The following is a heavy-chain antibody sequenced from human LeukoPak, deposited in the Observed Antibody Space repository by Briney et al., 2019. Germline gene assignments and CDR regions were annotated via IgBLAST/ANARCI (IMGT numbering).Heavy chain of an antibody. Sequence: GNSLRLSCVGSGFSLSSYAIHWVRQAPGRGLEWVAMFSYDGSIKFNADSGQSRFTVFRDTSKNTLDLQMNSLRADDTAMYYCARGYRSYGDAFDIWGHGTLVTVSS. J-gene: IGHJ3*02. CDR1: GFSLSSYA. CDR2: FSYDGSIK. V-gene: IGHV3-30*01. CDR3: ARGYRSYGDAFDI. D-gene: IGHD3-16*02.